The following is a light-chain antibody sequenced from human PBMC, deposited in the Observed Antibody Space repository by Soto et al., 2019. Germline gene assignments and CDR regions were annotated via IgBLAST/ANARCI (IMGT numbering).Light chain of an antibody. Sequence: DIPMTQSPSSLSASVGDRVTITCRASQSISSYLNWYQQKPGKAPKLLIYAASSLQSGVPSRFSGSGSGTDFTLTISSLQPEDFATYYCHQSYSTPPVTFGPGTKLDIQ. CDR3: HQSYSTPPVT. CDR1: QSISSY. V-gene: IGKV1-39*01. J-gene: IGKJ3*01. CDR2: AAS.